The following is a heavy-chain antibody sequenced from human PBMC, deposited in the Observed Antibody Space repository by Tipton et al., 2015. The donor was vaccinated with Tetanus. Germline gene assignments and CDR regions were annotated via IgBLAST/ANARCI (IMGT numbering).Heavy chain of an antibody. CDR1: GFTFNSDW. Sequence: SLRLSCAASGFTFNSDWMTWVRQAPGKGLEWVANIRQDGSEKYYVDSVKGRFTVSRDNAKNSLYLQMNSPRAEDTAVYYCARGLCTSSSCPKHYFDYWGQGTLVTVSS. D-gene: IGHD2-2*01. CDR2: IRQDGSEK. CDR3: ARGLCTSSSCPKHYFDY. V-gene: IGHV3-7*03. J-gene: IGHJ4*02.